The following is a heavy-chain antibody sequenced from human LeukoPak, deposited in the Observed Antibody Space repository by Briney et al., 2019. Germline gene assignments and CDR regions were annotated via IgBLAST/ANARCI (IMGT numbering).Heavy chain of an antibody. CDR1: GFTFSSYG. CDR3: ASRSGYHYGLDH. D-gene: IGHD3-22*01. V-gene: IGHV3-23*01. CDR2: ISGSGGGT. J-gene: IGHJ4*02. Sequence: PGGSLRLSCAASGFTFSSYGMHWVRQAPGKGLEWVSAISGSGGGTYYADSVKGRFTISRDNSKNTLYLQLKSLRADDTAVYYCASRSGYHYGLDHWGQGTLVTVSS.